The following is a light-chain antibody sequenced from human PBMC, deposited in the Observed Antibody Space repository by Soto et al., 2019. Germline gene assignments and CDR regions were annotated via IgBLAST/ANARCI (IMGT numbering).Light chain of an antibody. Sequence: QSALTQPPSVSGSPGQSVTIPCTGTSSDFVSYNRVSWYHQPPGTAPKLMIYEVTNRPSGVPDRFSGSKSGNTASLTISGLQAEDEAYYFCSSFTSSRTLVFGGGTKLTVL. CDR2: EVT. V-gene: IGLV2-18*02. J-gene: IGLJ2*01. CDR1: SSDFVSYNR. CDR3: SSFTSSRTLV.